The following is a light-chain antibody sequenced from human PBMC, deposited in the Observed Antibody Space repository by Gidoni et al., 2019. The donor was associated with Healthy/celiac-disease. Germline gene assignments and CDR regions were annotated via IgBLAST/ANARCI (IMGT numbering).Light chain of an antibody. Sequence: EIVLTQSPATLSLSPGDRATLSCRASQSVSSYLAWYQRKPGQAPRLLNYDASNRATGIPAGFSGSGSGTDFTLTISSLEPEDFAVYYCQQPRGGFXXXTKLEIK. CDR3: QQPRGG. V-gene: IGKV3-11*01. CDR1: QSVSSY. CDR2: DAS. J-gene: IGKJ2*01.